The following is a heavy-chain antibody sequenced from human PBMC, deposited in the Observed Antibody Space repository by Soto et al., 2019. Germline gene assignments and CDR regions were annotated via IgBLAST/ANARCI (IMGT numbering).Heavy chain of an antibody. CDR3: AKAEWELLGYYYGMDV. Sequence: EVQLLESGGGFVQPGGSLRRSCAASGFTFSSYAMSWVRQAPGKGLEWVSAISGSGGSTYYADSVKGRFTISRDNSKNTLYLQMNSLRAEDTAVYYCAKAEWELLGYYYGMDVWCQGTTVTVSS. CDR2: ISGSGGST. D-gene: IGHD1-26*01. V-gene: IGHV3-23*01. CDR1: GFTFSSYA. J-gene: IGHJ6*02.